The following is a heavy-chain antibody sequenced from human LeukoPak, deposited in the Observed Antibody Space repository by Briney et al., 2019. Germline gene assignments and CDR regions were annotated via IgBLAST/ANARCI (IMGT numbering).Heavy chain of an antibody. CDR2: IYYSGST. D-gene: IGHD3-22*01. CDR3: ARHSPPHYYDSSGYTY. Sequence: SETLSLTCTVSGGSISSYYWSWIRQPPGKGLEWIGYIYYSGSTNYNPSLKSRVTISVDTSKNQFSLKLSSVTAADTAVYYCARHSPPHYYDSSGYTYWGQGTLVTVSS. CDR1: GGSISSYY. J-gene: IGHJ4*02. V-gene: IGHV4-59*08.